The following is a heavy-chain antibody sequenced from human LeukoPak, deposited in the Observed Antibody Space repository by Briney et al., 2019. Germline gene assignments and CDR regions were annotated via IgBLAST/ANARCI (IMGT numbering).Heavy chain of an antibody. CDR1: GASISGFH. CDR2: IYYSGRT. CDR3: ARRNDFDI. Sequence: SETLSLICTVSGASISGFHWNWIRQPPGKGLEWIGYIYYSGRTDSNPSLKSRVTVSVDTSRNQFNLRLTSVTAADTAMYYCARRNDFDIRGPGTMVTVSS. V-gene: IGHV4-59*08. J-gene: IGHJ3*02.